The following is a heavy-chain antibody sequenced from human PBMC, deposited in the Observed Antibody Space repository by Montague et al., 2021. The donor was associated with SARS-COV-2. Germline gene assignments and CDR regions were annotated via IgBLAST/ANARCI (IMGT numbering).Heavy chain of an antibody. CDR1: GFSLSTSGMC. CDR2: IDWDDDK. Sequence: PALVKPTQTLTLTCTFSGFSLSTSGMCVSWIRQPPGKALEWLARIDWDDDKYYSTSLKTRLTISKDASKNQVVLTMTNMDPVDTATYYCARNSIPGSGNAFDIWGQGTMVTVSS. CDR3: ARNSIPGSGNAFDI. D-gene: IGHD1-14*01. J-gene: IGHJ3*02. V-gene: IGHV2-70*11.